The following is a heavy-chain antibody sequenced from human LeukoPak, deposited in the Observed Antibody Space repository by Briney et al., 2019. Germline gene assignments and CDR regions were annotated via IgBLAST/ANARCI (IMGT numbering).Heavy chain of an antibody. D-gene: IGHD6-19*01. CDR2: IYGGGST. CDR1: GFTVSSNY. J-gene: IGHJ4*02. Sequence: GGSLRLPCAASGFTVSSNYMNWVRQTPGKGLEWVSLIYGGGSTYYADSVKGRFTISRDNSKNTLYLQMNSLRAEDTAVYYCARDLASSSGWGFDYWGQGTLVTVSS. CDR3: ARDLASSSGWGFDY. V-gene: IGHV3-53*01.